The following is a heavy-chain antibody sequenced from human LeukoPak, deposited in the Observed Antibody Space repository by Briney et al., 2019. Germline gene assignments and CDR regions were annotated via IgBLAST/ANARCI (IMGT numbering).Heavy chain of an antibody. V-gene: IGHV3-23*01. CDR3: ARGTGGHVEYDTPWGVLNF. J-gene: IGHJ4*02. Sequence: PGGSLRLSCAASGFTFSSYAMSWVRQAPGKGLEWVSAISGSGCSTYYADSVKGRFTISRDNSKNTLYLQMNSLRAEDTAVYYCARGTGGHVEYDTPWGVLNFWGQGTLVTVSS. CDR1: GFTFSSYA. D-gene: IGHD3-10*01. CDR2: ISGSGCST.